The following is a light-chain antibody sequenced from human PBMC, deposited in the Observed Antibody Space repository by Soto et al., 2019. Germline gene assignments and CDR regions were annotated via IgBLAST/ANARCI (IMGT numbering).Light chain of an antibody. J-gene: IGKJ3*01. CDR2: GAS. CDR1: QSVGAN. V-gene: IGKV1-39*01. CDR3: QQSDGAPLT. Sequence: EIEMTQSPCSLSASSGDRVTITCRASQSVGANLDWYQQKPGQAPRLLILGASSLHVGVPSRFSGSGSGTEFTLTIRSLQPEDFATYYCQQSDGAPLTFGQGTKVDIK.